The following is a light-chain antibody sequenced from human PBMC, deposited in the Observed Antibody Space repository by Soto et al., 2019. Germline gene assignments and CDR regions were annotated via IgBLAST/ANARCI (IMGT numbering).Light chain of an antibody. CDR3: QQYNSWPT. V-gene: IGKV3-15*01. J-gene: IGKJ4*01. CDR1: HSLSTN. Sequence: EIIMTQSPATLSVSPGEGATLSFRTSHSLSTNLAWYQHKRGQSPRRLVYGASTRATGVPARFSGSGSVAECHLSISMLQAEDCAVYYWQQYNSWPTFGGGTQVEIK. CDR2: GAS.